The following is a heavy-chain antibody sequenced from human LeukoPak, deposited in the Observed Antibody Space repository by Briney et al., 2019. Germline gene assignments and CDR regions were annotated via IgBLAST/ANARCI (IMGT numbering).Heavy chain of an antibody. Sequence: PGGSLRLSCAASGFTFSSYWMHWVRQAPGKGLVWVSRISTDASSTTYADSVKGRFTISRDSAKDTLCLQMNSLRAEDTAVYYCTGHHQAYSRTYWGQGTLVTISS. V-gene: IGHV3-74*01. CDR2: ISTDASST. D-gene: IGHD6-13*01. CDR1: GFTFSSYW. CDR3: TGHHQAYSRTY. J-gene: IGHJ4*02.